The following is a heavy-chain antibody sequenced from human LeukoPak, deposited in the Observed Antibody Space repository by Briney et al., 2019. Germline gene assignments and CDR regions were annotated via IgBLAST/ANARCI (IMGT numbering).Heavy chain of an antibody. CDR2: ISYDGSNK. V-gene: IGHV3-30-3*01. J-gene: IGHJ6*02. Sequence: GGSLRLSCVASGFTFSSYAMHWVRQAPGKGLEWVATISYDGSNKKYADSVKGRFTVSRDNSKNTLYLQMKSLRAEDTTMYYCARDGRGGMVATVTRSSTAYSYYYGMDVWGQGTTVTVSS. CDR1: GFTFSSYA. CDR3: ARDGRGGMVATVTRSSTAYSYYYGMDV. D-gene: IGHD4-11*01.